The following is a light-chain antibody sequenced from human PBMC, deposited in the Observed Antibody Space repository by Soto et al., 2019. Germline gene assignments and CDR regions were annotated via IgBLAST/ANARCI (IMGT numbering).Light chain of an antibody. V-gene: IGKV1-5*03. Sequence: DIQMTQSPSTLSASVGDRVTITCRAGQSISSWLAWYQHKPGKAPKLLIYKASTSQTGVPSRFSGGGSGTEFTLTINNLQPDDFATDFCQQYNSYPWTFGQGTKVDIK. CDR1: QSISSW. CDR3: QQYNSYPWT. CDR2: KAS. J-gene: IGKJ1*01.